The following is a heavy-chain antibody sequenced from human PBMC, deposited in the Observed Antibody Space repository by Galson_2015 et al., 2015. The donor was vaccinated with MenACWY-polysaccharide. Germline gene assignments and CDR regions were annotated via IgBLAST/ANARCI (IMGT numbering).Heavy chain of an antibody. CDR2: ISGSGGST. V-gene: IGHV3-23*01. CDR3: AKDNRNIVVVVIDY. Sequence: SLRLSCAASGFTFSSYAMSWVRQAPGKGLEWVSAISGSGGSTYYADSVKGRFTISRDNSKNTPYLQMNSLRAEDTAVYYCAKDNRNIVVVVIDYWGQGTLVTVSS. J-gene: IGHJ4*02. D-gene: IGHD2-15*01. CDR1: GFTFSSYA.